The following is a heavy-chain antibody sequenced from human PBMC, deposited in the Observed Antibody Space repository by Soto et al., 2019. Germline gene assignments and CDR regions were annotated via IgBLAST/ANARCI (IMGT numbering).Heavy chain of an antibody. D-gene: IGHD6-13*01. CDR2: IRSSSSTI. CDR1: GFTFSSYS. Sequence: GGSLRLSCAASGFTFSSYSMNWVRQAPGKGLEWVSYIRSSSSTIYYADSVKGRFTISRDNAKNSLYLQMNSLRAEDTAVYYCARAVYSSSWHTDVFDYWGQGTLVTVSS. V-gene: IGHV3-48*01. J-gene: IGHJ4*02. CDR3: ARAVYSSSWHTDVFDY.